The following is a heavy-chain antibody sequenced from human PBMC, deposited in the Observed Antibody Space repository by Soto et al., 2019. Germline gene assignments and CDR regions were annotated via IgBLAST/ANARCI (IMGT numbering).Heavy chain of an antibody. CDR1: GYTLPELS. D-gene: IGHD3-3*01. V-gene: IGHV1-24*01. Sequence: QVQLVQSGAEVKKPGASVKVSCKASGYTLPELSMHWVRQAPGKGLEWMGGFDPEDGETIYAQKFQGRVTMTADTSTNTAYMELSSLRSEDTAVYYCTTGQRPLRFLEWLSRYYFDYWGQGTLVTVSS. CDR2: FDPEDGET. J-gene: IGHJ4*02. CDR3: TTGQRPLRFLEWLSRYYFDY.